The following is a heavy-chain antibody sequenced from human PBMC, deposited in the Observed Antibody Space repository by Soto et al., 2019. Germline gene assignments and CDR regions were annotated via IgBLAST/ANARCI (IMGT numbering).Heavy chain of an antibody. V-gene: IGHV3-23*01. J-gene: IGHJ6*02. CDR3: AKDPVAVPYYYYGMDV. CDR1: GFTFSSYA. CDR2: ISGSGGST. Sequence: EVQLLESGGGLVQPGGSLRLSCAASGFTFSSYAMSWVRQAPGKGLEWVSAISGSGGSTYYAVSVKGRFTISRDNSKNPLYLQMNSLRAEDTGVYYCAKDPVAVPYYYYGMDVWGQGTTVTVSS.